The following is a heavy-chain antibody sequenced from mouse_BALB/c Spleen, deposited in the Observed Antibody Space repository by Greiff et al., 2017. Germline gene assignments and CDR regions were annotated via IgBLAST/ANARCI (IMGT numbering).Heavy chain of an antibody. CDR3: AKTGTGFAY. Sequence: EVKLMESGGGLVKPGGSLKLSCAASGFTFSSYAMSWVRQSPEKRLEWVAEISSGGSYTYYPDTVTGRFTISRDNAKNTLYLEMSSLRSEDTAMYYCAKTGTGFAYWGQGTLVTVSA. D-gene: IGHD4-1*01. CDR1: GFTFSSYA. J-gene: IGHJ3*01. V-gene: IGHV5-9-4*01. CDR2: ISSGGSYT.